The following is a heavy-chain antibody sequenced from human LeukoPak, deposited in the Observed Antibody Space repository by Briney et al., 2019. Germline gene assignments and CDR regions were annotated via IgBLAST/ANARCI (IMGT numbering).Heavy chain of an antibody. CDR1: GGSISSYY. D-gene: IGHD1-26*01. CDR3: ARHSDGGGSYRRSFDY. J-gene: IGHJ4*02. Sequence: SETLSLTCTVSGGSISSYYWSWIRQLPGKGLEWIGYIYYSGGTNYSPSLKSRVTISVDTSKNQFSLKLSSVTAADTAVYYCARHSDGGGSYRRSFDYWGQGTLVTVSS. V-gene: IGHV4-59*08. CDR2: IYYSGGT.